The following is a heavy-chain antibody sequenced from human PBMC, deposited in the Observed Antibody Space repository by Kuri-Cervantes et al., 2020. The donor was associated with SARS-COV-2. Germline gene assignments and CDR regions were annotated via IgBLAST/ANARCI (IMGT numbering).Heavy chain of an antibody. J-gene: IGHJ3*02. CDR1: GYTFTGYY. Sequence: ASVKVSCKASGYTFTGYYIHWVRQAPGQGLEWMGRINPNSGGTNYAQKFQGRVTMTRDTSISTAYMELSRLRSDDTAVYYCARDQDIVVVVAATPGRGAFDIWGQGTMVTVSS. CDR2: INPNSGGT. CDR3: ARDQDIVVVVAATPGRGAFDI. V-gene: IGHV1-2*02. D-gene: IGHD2-15*01.